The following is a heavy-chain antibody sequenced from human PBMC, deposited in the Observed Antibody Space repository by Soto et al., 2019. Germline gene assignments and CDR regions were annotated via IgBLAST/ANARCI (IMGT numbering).Heavy chain of an antibody. CDR2: IIPMLTVT. CDR1: GGTFNTYT. D-gene: IGHD2-2*01. Sequence: QVHLIQSGAEVKKPGSSVKVSCKAAGGTFNTYTLFWVRQAPGHGLEWMGRIIPMLTVTNSAQKFQGRLTRTADKSTGTAFMELTSLRSDDTAVYYCSIGSWSAETFDVWGQGTMVTVSS. V-gene: IGHV1-69*02. CDR3: SIGSWSAETFDV. J-gene: IGHJ3*01.